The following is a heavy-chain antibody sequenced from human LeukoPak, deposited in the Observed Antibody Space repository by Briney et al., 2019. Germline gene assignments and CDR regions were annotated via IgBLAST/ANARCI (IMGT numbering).Heavy chain of an antibody. D-gene: IGHD3-22*01. CDR2: ISGSGDST. J-gene: IGHJ5*02. V-gene: IGHV3-23*01. Sequence: GGSLRLSCVASGFTLRSYVMNWVRQIPGKGLEWVSSISGSGDSTFYADSVKGRFSISRDNSKNTLYLQVNGLRAEDTAVYYCAKDLRYYDSSGYRFDPWGQGTLVTVSS. CDR1: GFTLRSYV. CDR3: AKDLRYYDSSGYRFDP.